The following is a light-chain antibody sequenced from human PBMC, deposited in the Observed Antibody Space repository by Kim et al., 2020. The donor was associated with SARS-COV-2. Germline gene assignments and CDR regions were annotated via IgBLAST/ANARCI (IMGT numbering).Light chain of an antibody. J-gene: IGKJ2*01. CDR2: DAS. Sequence: DIQMTQSPSTLSASVGDRVTITCRASQSISNWLAWYQQKPGKAPNLLIYDASSLESGVPSRFSGSGSGTEFTLTISSLQPDDFATYYSQQYNSYYPFGQGTQLEI. CDR1: QSISNW. CDR3: QQYNSYYP. V-gene: IGKV1-5*01.